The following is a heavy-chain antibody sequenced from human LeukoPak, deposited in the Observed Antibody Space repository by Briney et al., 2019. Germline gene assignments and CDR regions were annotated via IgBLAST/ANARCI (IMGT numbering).Heavy chain of an antibody. J-gene: IGHJ5*02. CDR2: INHSGST. CDR1: GGSFSGYY. V-gene: IGHV4-34*01. D-gene: IGHD2-15*01. CDR3: ARVGRLLGNWFDP. Sequence: SETLSLTCAVYGGSFSGYYWGWIRQPPGKGLEWIGEINHSGSTNYNPSLKSRVTISVDTSKNQFSLKLSSVTAADTAVYYCARVGRLLGNWFDPWGQGTLVTVSS.